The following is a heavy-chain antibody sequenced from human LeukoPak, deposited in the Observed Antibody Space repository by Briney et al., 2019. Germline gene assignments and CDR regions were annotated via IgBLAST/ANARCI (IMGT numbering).Heavy chain of an antibody. CDR2: ISSSSSYI. V-gene: IGHV3-21*01. Sequence: GGSLRLSCAASGFTFSSYSMNWVRQAPGKGLEWVSSISSSSSYIYYADSVKGRFTISRDNAKNSLYLQMNSLRAEDTAVYYCARVDSSGYYPYYYYYYMDVWGKGTTVTVSS. D-gene: IGHD3-22*01. CDR1: GFTFSSYS. CDR3: ARVDSSGYYPYYYYYYMDV. J-gene: IGHJ6*03.